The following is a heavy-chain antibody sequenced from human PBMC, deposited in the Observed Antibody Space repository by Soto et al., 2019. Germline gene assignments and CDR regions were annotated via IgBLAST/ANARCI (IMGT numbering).Heavy chain of an antibody. CDR3: ARKSIAAAGPWFDP. V-gene: IGHV3-11*01. CDR2: ISSSGSTI. CDR1: GFTFSDYY. D-gene: IGHD6-13*01. J-gene: IGHJ5*02. Sequence: GGSLRLSCAASGFTFSDYYMSWIRQAPGKGLEWVSYISSSGSTIYYADSVKGRFTISRDNAKNSLNLQMNSLRAEDTAVYYCARKSIAAAGPWFDPWGQGTLVTVSS.